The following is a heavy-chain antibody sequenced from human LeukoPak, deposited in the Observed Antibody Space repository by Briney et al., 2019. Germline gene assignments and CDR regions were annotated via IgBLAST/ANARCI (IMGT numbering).Heavy chain of an antibody. J-gene: IGHJ6*03. CDR3: ARPGYGGNSPVDHYYYMDV. Sequence: GESLKISCKGSGYSFTSYWIGWVRQIPGKGLEWMGIIYPGDSNTRYSPSFQGQVTISADKSITTAYLQWSSLKASDTAMYYCARPGYGGNSPVDHYYYMDVWGKGTTVTVSS. CDR1: GYSFTSYW. D-gene: IGHD4-23*01. CDR2: IYPGDSNT. V-gene: IGHV5-51*01.